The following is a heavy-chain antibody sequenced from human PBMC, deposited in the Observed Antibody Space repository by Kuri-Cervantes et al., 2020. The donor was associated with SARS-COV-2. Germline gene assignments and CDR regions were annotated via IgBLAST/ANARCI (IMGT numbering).Heavy chain of an antibody. Sequence: TLSLTCTVSGGSISSGGYYWSWIRQHPGKGLEWIGYIYYSGSTYYNPSLKSRVTISVDTSKNQFSLKLSSVTAADTAVYYCARVRYGDYVRFDPWGQGTLVTVSS. J-gene: IGHJ5*02. CDR2: IYYSGST. D-gene: IGHD4-17*01. CDR1: GGSISSGGYY. V-gene: IGHV4-31*03. CDR3: ARVRYGDYVRFDP.